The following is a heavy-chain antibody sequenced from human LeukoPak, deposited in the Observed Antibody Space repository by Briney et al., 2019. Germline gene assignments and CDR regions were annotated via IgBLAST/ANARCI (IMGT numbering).Heavy chain of an antibody. V-gene: IGHV1-69*06. CDR2: VIPIFGTA. Sequence: SVKVSCKASGGTFSSYAISWVRQAPGQGLEWMGGVIPIFGTANYAQKFQGRVTITADKSTSTAYMELSSLRSEDTAVYYCARVTPYGMDVWGKGTTVTVSS. J-gene: IGHJ6*04. CDR3: ARVTPYGMDV. CDR1: GGTFSSYA. D-gene: IGHD2-15*01.